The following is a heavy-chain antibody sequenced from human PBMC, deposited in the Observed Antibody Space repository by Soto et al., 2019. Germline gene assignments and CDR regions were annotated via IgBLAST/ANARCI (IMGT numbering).Heavy chain of an antibody. CDR1: GFTFNIYA. CDR3: AKDRYLDHDSRGYLFDN. Sequence: EVQLLEYGGDLIPPGWSLRLSCAASGFTFNIYAMTWVRQAPGKGLARVSAISRYGDSTYYADSVEGRFTISRDNSKNTLYLHMTSVRAEDTYVYYCAKDRYLDHDSRGYLFDNWGQGTLVTVSS. D-gene: IGHD3-22*01. V-gene: IGHV3-23*01. CDR2: ISRYGDST. J-gene: IGHJ4*02.